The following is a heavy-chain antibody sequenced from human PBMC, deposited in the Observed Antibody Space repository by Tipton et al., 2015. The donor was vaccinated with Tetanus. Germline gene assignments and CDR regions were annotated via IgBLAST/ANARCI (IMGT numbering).Heavy chain of an antibody. CDR2: VNYVGST. Sequence: TLSLTCAAHGGSFSDYFWSWMRQSPGKGLEWIGEVNYVGSTNYNPSLKSRVTMSVDASKKQLSLKLSSVTAADTAVYYCAASVVRWFDPWGQGTLVTVSS. CDR1: GGSFSDYF. CDR3: AASVVRWFDP. D-gene: IGHD2-2*01. J-gene: IGHJ5*02. V-gene: IGHV4-34*01.